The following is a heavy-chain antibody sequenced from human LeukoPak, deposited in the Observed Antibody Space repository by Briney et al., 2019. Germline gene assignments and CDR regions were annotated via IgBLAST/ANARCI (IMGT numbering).Heavy chain of an antibody. V-gene: IGHV4-39*01. J-gene: IGHJ4*01. CDR3: ARNIASIFWVRRD. CDR1: GGSISSSSYY. Sequence: SETLSLTCTVSGGSISSSSYYWGWIRQPPGKGLEWIGSISYSGSTYYNSSLKSRVTISVDTSKNQFSLKLSSVTAADTAVYDCARNIASIFWVRRDWGHGTLATVSS. D-gene: IGHD3-3*01. CDR2: ISYSGST.